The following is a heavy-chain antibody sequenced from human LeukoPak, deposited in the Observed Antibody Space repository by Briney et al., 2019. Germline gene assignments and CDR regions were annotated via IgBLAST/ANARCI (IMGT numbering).Heavy chain of an antibody. CDR3: ARYYYDGSGYYHDY. CDR1: GASISSYH. J-gene: IGHJ4*02. V-gene: IGHV4-4*07. Sequence: SETLSLTCIVSGASISSYHWSWLRQPAGKGLEWIGRIYTTGSTNYNPSLKSRVTMSVDTSKIQFSLKVSSVTAAGTAVYYCARYYYDGSGYYHDYWGQGNLVTVSS. D-gene: IGHD3-22*01. CDR2: IYTTGST.